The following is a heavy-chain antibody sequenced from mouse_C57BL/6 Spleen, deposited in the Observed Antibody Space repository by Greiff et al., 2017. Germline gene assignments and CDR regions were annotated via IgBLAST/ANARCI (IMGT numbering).Heavy chain of an antibody. V-gene: IGHV1-59*01. CDR3: ARSIYYGNYGGYFDV. D-gene: IGHD2-1*01. J-gene: IGHJ1*03. CDR2: IDPSDSYT. Sequence: QVQLQQPGAELVRPGTSVKLSCKASGYTFTSYWMHWVKQRPGQGLEWIGVIDPSDSYTNYNQKFKGKATLTVDTSSSTAYMQLSSLTSEDSAVYYCARSIYYGNYGGYFDVWGTGTTVTVSS. CDR1: GYTFTSYW.